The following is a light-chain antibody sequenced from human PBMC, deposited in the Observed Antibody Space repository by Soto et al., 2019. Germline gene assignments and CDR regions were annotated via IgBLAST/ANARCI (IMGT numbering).Light chain of an antibody. CDR1: QSLTTRY. J-gene: IGKJ5*01. V-gene: IGKV3-20*01. CDR3: QQYGSSPT. CDR2: GAS. Sequence: EIVLTQSPGTLSLFPGERATLSCRASQSLTTRYLAWHQQKPGQAPRLRIYGASSRATGIPDRFSGSGSGTGFTLTISRLEPEEFAMYYCQQYGSSPTFGQGTRLEIK.